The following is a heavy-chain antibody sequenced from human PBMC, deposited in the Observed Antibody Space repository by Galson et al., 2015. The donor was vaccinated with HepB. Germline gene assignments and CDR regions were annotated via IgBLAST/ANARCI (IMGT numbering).Heavy chain of an antibody. D-gene: IGHD3-22*01. CDR2: INAGNGNT. Sequence: SVKVSCKASGYTLTSYAMHWVRQAPGQRLEWMGWINAGNGNTKYSQKFQGRVTITRDTSASTAYMELSSLRSEDTAVYYCARDPLGVDSSGYYYDRSFDYWGQGTLVTVSS. J-gene: IGHJ4*02. CDR3: ARDPLGVDSSGYYYDRSFDY. V-gene: IGHV1-3*01. CDR1: GYTLTSYA.